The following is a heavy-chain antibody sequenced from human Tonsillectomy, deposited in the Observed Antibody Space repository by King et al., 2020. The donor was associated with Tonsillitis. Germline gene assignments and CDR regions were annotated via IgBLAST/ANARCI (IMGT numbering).Heavy chain of an antibody. V-gene: IGHV3-23*01. CDR2: FSDSGGST. Sequence: VQLQESGGGLVQPGGSLRLSCAASGFTFSSYAMSWVRQAPGKGLEWVSAFSDSGGSTYYADSVKGRFTISRDNSKNTLYLQMNSLRAEDTAVYYCAKGLWGADGSFDWLGGYYYYYYMDVWGQGTTVTVSS. CDR1: GFTFSSYA. CDR3: AKGLWGADGSFDWLGGYYYYYYMDV. D-gene: IGHD3-9*01. J-gene: IGHJ6*02.